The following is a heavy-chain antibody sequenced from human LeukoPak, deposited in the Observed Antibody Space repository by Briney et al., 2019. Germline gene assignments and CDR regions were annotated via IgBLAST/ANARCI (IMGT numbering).Heavy chain of an antibody. V-gene: IGHV3-48*03. Sequence: PGGSLRLSCAASGFTFSSCEMNWVRQAPGKGLEWVSYISSSGSTIYYADSVKGRFTISRDNAKNSLYLQMNSLRAEDTAVYYCARDNYYDSSGYYHYYYYGMDVWGQGTTVTVSS. CDR1: GFTFSSCE. J-gene: IGHJ6*02. CDR3: ARDNYYDSSGYYHYYYYGMDV. CDR2: ISSSGSTI. D-gene: IGHD3-22*01.